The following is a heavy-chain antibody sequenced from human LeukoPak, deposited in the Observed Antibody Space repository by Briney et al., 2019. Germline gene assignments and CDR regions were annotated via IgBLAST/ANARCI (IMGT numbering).Heavy chain of an antibody. V-gene: IGHV4-61*02. CDR3: ARGLSNAWEVQAY. J-gene: IGHJ4*02. CDR1: GGSITSGSYF. Sequence: SQTLSLICTVSGGSITSGSYFWTWIRQPAGKGLEWLGRMQTNGNTNYNPSLKSRVAISIDTSKNQFSLQLSSVTAADTAVYYCARGLSNAWEVQAYWGQRTLVTVSS. D-gene: IGHD1-26*01. CDR2: MQTNGNT.